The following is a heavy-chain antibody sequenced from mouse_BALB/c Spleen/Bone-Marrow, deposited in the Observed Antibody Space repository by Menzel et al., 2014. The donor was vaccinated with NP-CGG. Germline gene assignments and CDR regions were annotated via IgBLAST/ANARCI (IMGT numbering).Heavy chain of an antibody. J-gene: IGHJ2*01. D-gene: IGHD2-4*01. Sequence: QVQLKESGAELARPGASVKLSCKASGYTFTSYWMRWVKQRPGQGLEWTGAIYPGDGDTRYTQKFKGKATLTADKSSSTAYMQLSSLASEDSAVYYCASYYDYDGRGYWGQGTTLTVSS. V-gene: IGHV1-87*01. CDR3: ASYYDYDGRGY. CDR1: GYTFTSYW. CDR2: IYPGDGDT.